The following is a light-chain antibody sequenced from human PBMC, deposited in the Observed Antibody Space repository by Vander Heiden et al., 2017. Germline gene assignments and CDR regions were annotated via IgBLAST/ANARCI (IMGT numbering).Light chain of an antibody. CDR2: DVT. J-gene: IGLJ2*01. Sequence: QSALTQPRSVSGSPGQSVTLSCTGTSSDIGRFNYVSWLQQHPGKAPKVLIYDVTYRPSGVPDRFSGSKSGNTASLTISGLQAEDEADYYCYSYAGSHTFIFGGGTKVTVL. CDR3: YSYAGSHTFI. V-gene: IGLV2-11*01. CDR1: SSDIGRFNY.